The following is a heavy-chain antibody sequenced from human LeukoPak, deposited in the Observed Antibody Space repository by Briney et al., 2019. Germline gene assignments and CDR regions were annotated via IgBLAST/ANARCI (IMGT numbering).Heavy chain of an antibody. J-gene: IGHJ4*02. V-gene: IGHV4-39*01. CDR1: GGSISSSSYY. CDR2: IYYSGST. Sequence: SETLSLTCTVSGGSISSSSYYWGWIRQPPGKGLEWIGSIYYSGSTYYNPSLKSRVTISVDTSKNQFSLKLSSVTAADTAVYYCARHLLAVDSGFDYWGQGTLVTVSS. D-gene: IGHD6-19*01. CDR3: ARHLLAVDSGFDY.